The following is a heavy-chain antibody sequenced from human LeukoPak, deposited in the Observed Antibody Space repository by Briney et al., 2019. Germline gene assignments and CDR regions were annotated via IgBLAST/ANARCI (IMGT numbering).Heavy chain of an antibody. Sequence: SVKVSFKASGGTFSSYAISWVRQAPGQGLEWMGGIIPIFGTANYAQKFQGRVTITADESTSTAYMELSSLRSEDTAVYYCARSYGGNSAPNDYWGQGTLVTVSS. V-gene: IGHV1-69*13. CDR1: GGTFSSYA. CDR2: IIPIFGTA. D-gene: IGHD4-23*01. CDR3: ARSYGGNSAPNDY. J-gene: IGHJ4*02.